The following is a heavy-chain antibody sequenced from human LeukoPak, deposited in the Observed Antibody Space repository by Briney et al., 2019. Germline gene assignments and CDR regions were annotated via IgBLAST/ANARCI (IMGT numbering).Heavy chain of an antibody. CDR2: IRQDGSEK. Sequence: PGGSLRLSCAASGFTFSSYWLNWVRQAPGRGLEWVANIRQDGSEKYYVDSVKGRFSISRDNAKSSLYLQMNSLRAEDTAVYYCARDKACWGQGTLVTVSS. J-gene: IGHJ4*02. V-gene: IGHV3-7*01. CDR1: GFTFSSYW. CDR3: ARDKAC.